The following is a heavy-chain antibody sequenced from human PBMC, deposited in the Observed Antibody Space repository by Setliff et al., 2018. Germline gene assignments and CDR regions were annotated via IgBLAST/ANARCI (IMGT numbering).Heavy chain of an antibody. CDR1: GGSLSDYY. Sequence: SETLSLTCTVYGGSLSDYYWSWIRQPPGKGLEWIVEINHSGSTNYSPSLKSRVTISVDTAENQVSLKVNSVTAADTGVYYCARLNFWSGFWYFTLWGQGTPVTVSS. CDR2: INHSGST. CDR3: ARLNFWSGFWYFTL. J-gene: IGHJ4*02. V-gene: IGHV4-34*01. D-gene: IGHD3-3*01.